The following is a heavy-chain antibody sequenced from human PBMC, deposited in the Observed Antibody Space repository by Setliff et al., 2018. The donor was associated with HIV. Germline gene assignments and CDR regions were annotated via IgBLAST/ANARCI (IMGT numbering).Heavy chain of an antibody. CDR1: GGSISSVSHF. J-gene: IGHJ4*02. Sequence: PSETLSLTCTVSGGSISSVSHFWIWIRQPAGKGLEWIGRINTSGRINYNPTLESLVSMSVDTSKNQFSLKLNSVTAADTAVYYCARAVHYDILTGYYLEGYFDYWGQGTLVTVSS. D-gene: IGHD3-9*01. CDR3: ARAVHYDILTGYYLEGYFDY. V-gene: IGHV4-61*02. CDR2: INTSGRI.